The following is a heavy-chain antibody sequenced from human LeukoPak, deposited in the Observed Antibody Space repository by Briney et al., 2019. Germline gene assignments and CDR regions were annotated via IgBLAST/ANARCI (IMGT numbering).Heavy chain of an antibody. CDR2: INQGGSET. D-gene: IGHD1-26*01. CDR1: GFTFSSYW. V-gene: IGHV3-7*01. J-gene: IGHJ4*02. CDR3: ARGGLYHYSGTSGDY. Sequence: GGSLRLSCAASGFTFSSYWMTWVRQAPGKGLEWVANINQGGSETYYVYSVKGRFTISRDNAKNSLYLQMNSLRAEDTAVYYCARGGLYHYSGTSGDYWGQGTLVTVSS.